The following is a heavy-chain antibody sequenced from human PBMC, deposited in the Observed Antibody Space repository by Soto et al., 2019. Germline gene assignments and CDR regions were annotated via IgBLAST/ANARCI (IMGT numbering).Heavy chain of an antibody. D-gene: IGHD6-13*01. CDR3: VRHSLAAETSYFDY. CDR1: GFTFSSYA. Sequence: GGSLRLSCVASGFTFSSYAMHWVRQSPGKGLEWVSLISSDGGKTLYADSVKGRFTISRDNFRDTLYLEMSGLRPEDTALYYCVRHSLAAETSYFDYWGRGTQVTVSS. J-gene: IGHJ4*02. CDR2: ISSDGGKT. V-gene: IGHV3-30*15.